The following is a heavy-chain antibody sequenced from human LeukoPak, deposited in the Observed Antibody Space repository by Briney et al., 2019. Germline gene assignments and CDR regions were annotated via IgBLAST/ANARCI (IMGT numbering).Heavy chain of an antibody. CDR1: GGSISSYY. CDR3: AREGYYDYFDY. V-gene: IGHV4-59*01. Sequence: SETLSLTCTVSGGSISSYYWSWIRQPPGKGLEWIGYIYHSGSTNYNPSLKSRVTISEDTSKNQFSLKLSSVTAADTAVYYCAREGYYDYFDYWGQGTLVTVSS. J-gene: IGHJ4*02. D-gene: IGHD1-26*01. CDR2: IYHSGST.